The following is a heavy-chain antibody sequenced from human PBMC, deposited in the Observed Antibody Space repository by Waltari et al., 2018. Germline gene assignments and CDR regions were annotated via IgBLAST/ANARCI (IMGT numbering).Heavy chain of an antibody. CDR2: IYYSGST. D-gene: IGHD3-3*01. CDR1: GGSISSHY. Sequence: QVQLQESGPGLVKPSETLSLTCTVSGGSISSHYWRWIRQPPGKGLEWIGYIYYSGSTNYNPSLKSRVTISVDTSKNQFSLKLSSVTAADTAVYYCASSVEYYFDYWGQGTLVTVSS. V-gene: IGHV4-59*11. J-gene: IGHJ4*02. CDR3: ASSVEYYFDY.